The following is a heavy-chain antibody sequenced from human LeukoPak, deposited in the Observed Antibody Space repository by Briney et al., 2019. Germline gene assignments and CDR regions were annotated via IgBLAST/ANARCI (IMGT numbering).Heavy chain of an antibody. D-gene: IGHD2-15*01. CDR3: ADIGGGGSNTR. CDR1: GFTVSDHY. CDR2: IRKKSDRYTT. V-gene: IGHV3-72*01. J-gene: IGHJ1*01. Sequence: GGSLRLSCVASGFTVSDHYLVWVRQAPGKGLEWVGLIRKKSDRYTTEYAASVKGRFTISRDDSTNSVYLQMSSLKSEDTAVYYCADIGGGGSNTRWGEGTVVTVSS.